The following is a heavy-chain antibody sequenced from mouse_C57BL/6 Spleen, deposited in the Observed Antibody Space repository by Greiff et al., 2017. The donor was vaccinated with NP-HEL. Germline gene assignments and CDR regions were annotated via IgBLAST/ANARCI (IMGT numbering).Heavy chain of an antibody. Sequence: VQLQQPGAELVRPGTSVKLSCKASGYTFTSYWMHWVKQRPGQGLEWIGVIDPSDSYTNYNQKFKGKATVTVDTSSSTAYMQLSSLTSEDSAVYYCTGRYFDVWGTGTTVTVSS. V-gene: IGHV1-59*01. CDR3: TGRYFDV. J-gene: IGHJ1*03. CDR2: IDPSDSYT. CDR1: GYTFTSYW.